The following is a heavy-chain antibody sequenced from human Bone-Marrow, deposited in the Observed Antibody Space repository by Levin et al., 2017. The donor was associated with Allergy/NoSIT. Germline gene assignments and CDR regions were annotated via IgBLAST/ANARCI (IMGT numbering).Heavy chain of an antibody. Sequence: SQTLSLTCAVYGESFSGHYWNWIRQPPGKGLEWIGESSHSGSTKYNPSLKSRVTISVDTSKNQFSLKVASVTAADTGVYYCARGSAGNQRLDYWGQGTLVTVSS. CDR3: ARGSAGNQRLDY. V-gene: IGHV4-34*01. CDR1: GESFSGHY. D-gene: IGHD4-23*01. J-gene: IGHJ4*02. CDR2: SSHSGST.